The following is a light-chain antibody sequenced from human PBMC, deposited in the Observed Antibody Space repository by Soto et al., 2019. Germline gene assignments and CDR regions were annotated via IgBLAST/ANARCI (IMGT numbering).Light chain of an antibody. V-gene: IGLV2-8*01. CDR1: SSDVGGYNY. CDR3: SSYAGSSNYV. CDR2: EVS. J-gene: IGLJ1*01. Sequence: QSVLTQPLSASGSPGQSVTISCTGTSSDVGGYNYVSWYQHHPGKAHKLMIYEVSKRPSGVPDRFSGSKSGNTASLTVSGLQAEDEADYYCSSYAGSSNYVFGTGTKVTVL.